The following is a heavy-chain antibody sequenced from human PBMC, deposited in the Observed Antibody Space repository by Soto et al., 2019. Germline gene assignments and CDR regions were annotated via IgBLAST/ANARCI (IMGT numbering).Heavy chain of an antibody. Sequence: GASVKVSCKASGYTFTSYAMHWVRQAPGQRLEWMGWINAGNGNTKYSQKFQGRVTITRDTSASTAYMELSSLRSEDTAVYYCARESIAAPRGGNYFDYWGQGTLVTVSS. CDR3: ARESIAAPRGGNYFDY. CDR1: GYTFTSYA. CDR2: INAGNGNT. D-gene: IGHD6-6*01. V-gene: IGHV1-3*01. J-gene: IGHJ4*02.